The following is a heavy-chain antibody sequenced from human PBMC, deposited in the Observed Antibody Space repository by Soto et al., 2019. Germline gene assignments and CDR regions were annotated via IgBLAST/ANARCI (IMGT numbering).Heavy chain of an antibody. CDR3: ARAGYTSSWDYYFDY. J-gene: IGHJ4*02. CDR1: GYSFTSFA. V-gene: IGHV1-3*01. CDR2: INVGNGRT. D-gene: IGHD3-16*02. Sequence: QVPLVQSGAEVKKPGASVKVSCKTSGYSFTSFALHWVRQAPGQRLEWMGWINVGNGRTIYSQKFQGRITITRDRSASTGYLELSSLRFEDTAVYYCARAGYTSSWDYYFDYWGQGTLVTVSP.